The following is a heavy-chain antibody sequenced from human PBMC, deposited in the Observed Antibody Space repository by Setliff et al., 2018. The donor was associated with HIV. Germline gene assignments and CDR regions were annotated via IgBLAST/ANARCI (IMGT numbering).Heavy chain of an antibody. CDR3: ARLTYVSRFLGWSPEYSFYHYYLDV. J-gene: IGHJ6*03. CDR2: IYYNGNA. CDR1: GDSISSGGYY. V-gene: IGHV4-31*02. D-gene: IGHD3-3*01. Sequence: ASETLSLTCRVSGDSISSGGYYWSWIRQSPVKGLEWIGYIYYNGNAYYNPSLEGRLTMSIDPSQNHFSLNLTSVTAADTAVYYCARLTYVSRFLGWSPEYSFYHYYLDVWGKGATVTVSS.